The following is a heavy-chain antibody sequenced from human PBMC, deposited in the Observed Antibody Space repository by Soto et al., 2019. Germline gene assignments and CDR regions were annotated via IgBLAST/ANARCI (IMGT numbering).Heavy chain of an antibody. CDR2: IIPIFGTA. J-gene: IGHJ4*02. Sequence: SVKVSCKASGGTFSSYAISWVRQAPGQGLEWMGGIIPIFGTANYAQKFQGRVTITADESTSTAYMEPSSLRSEDTAVYYCARGDSSSSDFDYWGQGTLVTAPQ. V-gene: IGHV1-69*13. CDR3: ARGDSSSSDFDY. CDR1: GGTFSSYA. D-gene: IGHD6-6*01.